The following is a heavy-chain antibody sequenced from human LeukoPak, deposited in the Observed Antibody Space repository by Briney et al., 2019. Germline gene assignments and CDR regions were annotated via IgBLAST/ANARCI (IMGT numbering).Heavy chain of an antibody. CDR2: ISAYNGNT. CDR3: ARAVYSSSWYGYYYYYYMDV. V-gene: IGHV1-18*01. Sequence: ASVKVSCKASGYTFTSYGISWVRQAPGQGLEWMGWISAYNGNTNYAQKFQGRVTMTRDTSTSTVYMELSSLRSEDTAVYYCARAVYSSSWYGYYYYYYMDVWGKGTTVTVSS. J-gene: IGHJ6*03. D-gene: IGHD6-13*01. CDR1: GYTFTSYG.